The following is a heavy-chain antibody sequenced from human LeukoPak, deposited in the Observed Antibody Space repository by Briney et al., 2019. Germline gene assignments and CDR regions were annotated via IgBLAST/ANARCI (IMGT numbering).Heavy chain of an antibody. CDR3: ARVAVSQSYPHYDY. V-gene: IGHV1-2*02. CDR2: INPNSGGT. D-gene: IGHD1-26*01. CDR1: GYTFTGYY. Sequence: ASVKVSCKASGYTFTGYYMHWVRQAPGQGLEWMGWINPNSGGTNYAQKFQGRVTMTRDTSISTAYMELSRLRSDDTAVYYCARVAVSQSYPHYDYWGQGTLVTVSS. J-gene: IGHJ4*02.